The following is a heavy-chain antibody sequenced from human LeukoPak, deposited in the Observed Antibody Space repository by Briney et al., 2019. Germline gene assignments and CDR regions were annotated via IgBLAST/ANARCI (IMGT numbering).Heavy chain of an antibody. Sequence: ASVKVSCKASGGTFSSYAISWVRQAPGQGLEWMGGIIPIFGTANYAQKFQGRVTITTDESTSTAYMELSSLRSEDTAVYYCARVARFGEFYFDYWGQGTLVTVSS. J-gene: IGHJ4*02. CDR2: IIPIFGTA. CDR1: GGTFSSYA. V-gene: IGHV1-69*05. D-gene: IGHD3-10*02. CDR3: ARVARFGEFYFDY.